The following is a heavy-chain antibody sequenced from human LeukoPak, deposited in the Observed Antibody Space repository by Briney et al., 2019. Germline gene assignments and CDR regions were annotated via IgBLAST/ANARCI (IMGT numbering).Heavy chain of an antibody. J-gene: IGHJ5*02. CDR3: ARDERDSSSSQDWFDP. V-gene: IGHV4-4*07. D-gene: IGHD6-6*01. CDR1: GGSISGYY. Sequence: SETLSLTCTVSGGSISGYYWSWIRQPAGKGLEWIGRIYSSGSTNYNPSLRSRVTMSVDTSKNQFSLKLNSVTAADTAVYYCARDERDSSSSQDWFDPWGQGTLVTVSS. CDR2: IYSSGST.